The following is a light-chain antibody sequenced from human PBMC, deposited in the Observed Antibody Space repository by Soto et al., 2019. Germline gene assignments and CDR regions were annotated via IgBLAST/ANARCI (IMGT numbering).Light chain of an antibody. CDR3: SSYAGSNDVV. CDR1: SSDVGGYNY. V-gene: IGLV2-8*01. J-gene: IGLJ2*01. CDR2: EVS. Sequence: QSVLTQPPSASGSPGQSVTISCTGTSSDVGGYNYVSWYQQHPAKAPKLMIYEVSKGASGVADPVSGSNCGNTASLTVSGLQAEDEADYYCSSYAGSNDVVFGGGTKLTVL.